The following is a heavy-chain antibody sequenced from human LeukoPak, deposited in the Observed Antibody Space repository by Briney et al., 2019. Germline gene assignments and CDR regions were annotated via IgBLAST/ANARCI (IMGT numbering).Heavy chain of an antibody. CDR3: ARAGSGWPYDFDY. V-gene: IGHV3-74*01. J-gene: IGHJ4*02. CDR2: INSDGSST. D-gene: IGHD6-19*01. CDR1: GFTFSSYW. Sequence: GGSLRLSCAASGFTFSSYWMHWVRQAPGKGLVWVSRINSDGSSTNYADSVKGRFTISRDNSKNTLYLQMNSLRAEDTAVYYCARAGSGWPYDFDYWGQGTLVTVSS.